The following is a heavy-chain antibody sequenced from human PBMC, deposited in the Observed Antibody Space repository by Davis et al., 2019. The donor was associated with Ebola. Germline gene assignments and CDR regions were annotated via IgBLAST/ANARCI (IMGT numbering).Heavy chain of an antibody. V-gene: IGHV4-59*12. J-gene: IGHJ4*02. D-gene: IGHD3-22*01. CDR1: ADSISSYF. Sequence: MPSETLSLTCTVSADSISSYFWSWIRQPPGKGLEWIGYYYYTGSTNYNPSLKSRVTISVDTSKNQFSLKMSYVTAADTAVCYCARLQYYYDSSGYHIGGFDYWGQGTLVTVSS. CDR3: ARLQYYYDSSGYHIGGFDY. CDR2: YYYTGST.